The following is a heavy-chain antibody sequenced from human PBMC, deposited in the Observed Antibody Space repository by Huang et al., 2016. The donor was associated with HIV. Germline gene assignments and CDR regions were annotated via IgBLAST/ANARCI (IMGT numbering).Heavy chain of an antibody. CDR1: GGSIRSDNYY. J-gene: IGHJ4*02. V-gene: IGHV4-39*02. CDR3: ARLPGSITMIRGVITDPY. D-gene: IGHD3-10*01. Sequence: QLQLQESGPGLVKPSETLSLTCTVSGGSIRSDNYYWGWIRQPPGKGLEWIGSIYYSGSTYHTPSLKRRVTITVDTSKNPFSLRMRSVTAADTAVYYCARLPGSITMIRGVITDPYWGQGTLVTVSS. CDR2: IYYSGST.